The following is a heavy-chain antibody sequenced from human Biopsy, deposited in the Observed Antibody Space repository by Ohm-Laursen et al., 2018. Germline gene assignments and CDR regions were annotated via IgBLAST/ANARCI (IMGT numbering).Heavy chain of an antibody. D-gene: IGHD5-18*01. CDR3: AKAGRGYIDY. V-gene: IGHV3-9*01. J-gene: IGHJ4*02. CDR1: GFTFDDYA. Sequence: SLRLSCSASGFTFDDYAMHWIRQAPGKGLEWVAGLTWNSGTIAYADSVKGRFTISRDNAKNTPYLQMNSLRVEDTAVYYCAKAGRGYIDYWGQGTLVNVSS. CDR2: LTWNSGTI.